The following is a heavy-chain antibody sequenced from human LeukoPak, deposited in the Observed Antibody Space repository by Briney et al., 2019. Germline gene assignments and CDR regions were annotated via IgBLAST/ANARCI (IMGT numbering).Heavy chain of an antibody. Sequence: PGRSLRLSCAASGFTFSSYGMHWVRQAPGKGLEWVAVIWYDGSNKYYADSVKGRFTISRDNSKNTLYLQMNSLRAEDTAVYYCATSARTYIGSSLDYWGQGTLVTVSS. CDR2: IWYDGSNK. CDR3: ATSARTYIGSSLDY. CDR1: GFTFSSYG. D-gene: IGHD2-15*01. J-gene: IGHJ4*02. V-gene: IGHV3-33*01.